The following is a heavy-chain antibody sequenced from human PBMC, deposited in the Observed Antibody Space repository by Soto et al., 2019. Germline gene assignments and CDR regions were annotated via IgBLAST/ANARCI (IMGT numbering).Heavy chain of an antibody. CDR3: ARDREYYYDSSGNYYYHYGMDV. V-gene: IGHV1-18*04. J-gene: IGHJ6*02. CDR2: ISGYNGNT. D-gene: IGHD3-22*01. Sequence: QVQLVESGAEVKKPGASVKVSCKASGYTFTNYGISWVRQAPGQGLEWMGWISGYNGNTKYAQKLQGRVTMTTDTPTNTAYMDLRSLISDDTAVYYCARDREYYYDSSGNYYYHYGMDVWGQGTTVTVS. CDR1: GYTFTNYG.